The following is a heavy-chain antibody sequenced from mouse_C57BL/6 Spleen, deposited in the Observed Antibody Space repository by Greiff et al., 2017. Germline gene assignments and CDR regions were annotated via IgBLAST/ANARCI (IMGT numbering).Heavy chain of an antibody. J-gene: IGHJ3*01. CDR3: TRGSTPFAY. Sequence: EVQRVESGEGLVKPGGSLKLSCAASGFTFSSYAMSWVRQTPEKRLEWVAYISSGGDYIYYADTVKGRFNISRDNARNTLYLQMSSLKSEDTAMYYCTRGSTPFAYWGQGTLVTVSA. CDR1: GFTFSSYA. CDR2: ISSGGDYI. V-gene: IGHV5-9-1*02. D-gene: IGHD5-1*01.